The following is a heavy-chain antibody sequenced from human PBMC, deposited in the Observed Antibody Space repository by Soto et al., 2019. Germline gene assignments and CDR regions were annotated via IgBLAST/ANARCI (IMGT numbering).Heavy chain of an antibody. D-gene: IGHD6-13*01. J-gene: IGHJ6*02. CDR3: ARIMQQLVGTPKDYYYGMDV. Sequence: KQSQTLSLTCAISGDSVSSNSAAWNWIRQSPSRGLEWLGRTYYRSKWYNDYAVSVKSRITINPDTSKNQFSLQLNSVTPEDTAVYYCARIMQQLVGTPKDYYYGMDVWGQGTTVTVSS. V-gene: IGHV6-1*01. CDR1: GDSVSSNSAA. CDR2: TYYRSKWYN.